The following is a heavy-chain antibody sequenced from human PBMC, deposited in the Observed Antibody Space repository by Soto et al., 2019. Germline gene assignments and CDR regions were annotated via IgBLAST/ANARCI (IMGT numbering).Heavy chain of an antibody. CDR2: ISYDGSNK. D-gene: IGHD3-3*01. Sequence: GGSLRLSCAASGFTFSSYAMHWVRQAPGKGLEWVAVISYDGSNKYYADSVKGRFTISSDNSKNTLYLQLNSLRAEDTAVYYCARDNFLEWLPGNPKGYYYYGMDVWGQGTTVTVSS. CDR3: ARDNFLEWLPGNPKGYYYYGMDV. V-gene: IGHV3-30-3*01. CDR1: GFTFSSYA. J-gene: IGHJ6*02.